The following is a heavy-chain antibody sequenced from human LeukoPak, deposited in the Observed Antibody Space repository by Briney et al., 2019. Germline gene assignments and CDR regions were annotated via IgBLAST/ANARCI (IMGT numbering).Heavy chain of an antibody. D-gene: IGHD3-16*01. CDR1: GGSFSGYY. Sequence: PSETLSLACAVYGGSFSGYYWSWIRQPPGKGLEWIGEINHSGSTNYNPTLKSRVTISVDTSKNQFSLKLSSVTAADTAVYYCARVTRGNPWGQGTLVTVSS. CDR3: ARVTRGNP. CDR2: INHSGST. V-gene: IGHV4-34*01. J-gene: IGHJ5*02.